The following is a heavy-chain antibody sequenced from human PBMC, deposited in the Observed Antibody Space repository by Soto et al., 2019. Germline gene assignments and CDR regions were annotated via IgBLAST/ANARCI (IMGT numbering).Heavy chain of an antibody. CDR1: GGSISSGGYY. J-gene: IGHJ2*01. D-gene: IGHD6-19*01. V-gene: IGHV4-31*03. CDR2: IYYSGST. CDR3: ARDNVAGTVWYFDL. Sequence: QVQLQESGPGLVKPSQTLSLTCTVSGGSISSGGYYWSWIRQHPGKGLEWIGYIYYSGSTYYNPSLKSRVTISVDTSKNQFSLKLSSVTAADTAVYYWARDNVAGTVWYFDLWGRGTLVTVSS.